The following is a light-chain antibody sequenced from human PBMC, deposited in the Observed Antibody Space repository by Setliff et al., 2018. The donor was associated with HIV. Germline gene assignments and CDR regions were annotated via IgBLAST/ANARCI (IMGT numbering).Light chain of an antibody. V-gene: IGLV1-51*01. CDR3: GTWDSSLSGVI. Sequence: QSVLTQPPSVSAAPGQKVTISCSGSSSNIGNNYVSWYQQLPGAAPKLLIYDNNKRPSGIPDRFYGSKSGTSATLGITGLQTGDEADYYCGTWDSSLSGVIFGGGTKATVL. CDR1: SSNIGNNY. J-gene: IGLJ2*01. CDR2: DNN.